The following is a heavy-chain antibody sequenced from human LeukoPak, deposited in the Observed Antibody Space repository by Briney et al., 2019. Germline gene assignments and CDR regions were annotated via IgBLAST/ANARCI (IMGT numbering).Heavy chain of an antibody. J-gene: IGHJ5*02. CDR3: ARDNPLHCTGGECYRLNCFDP. CDR1: GGTFSTYS. Sequence: SVKVSCKASGGTFSTYSISWLRQAPGQGLEWMGRIIPIFGTTIYAQESQGRVTMTTDESTSTAYMELSSLRSEDTAVYYCARDNPLHCTGGECYRLNCFDPWGQGTQVTVSS. D-gene: IGHD2-8*02. V-gene: IGHV1-69*05. CDR2: IIPIFGTT.